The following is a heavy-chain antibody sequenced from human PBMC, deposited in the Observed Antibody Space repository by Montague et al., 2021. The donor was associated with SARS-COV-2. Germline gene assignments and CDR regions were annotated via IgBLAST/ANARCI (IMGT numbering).Heavy chain of an antibody. J-gene: IGHJ6*03. CDR2: IYYSGST. CDR1: GGSISSYY. Sequence: SETLSLTCTASGGSISSYYCSWIRQPPGKGLECIGYIYYSGSTNXNPSLKSRVTISVDTSKNQFSLKLRSVTAADTAVYYCARDSRTDFDWLFPDSGSYYYYMDDWGKGTTVTVSS. D-gene: IGHD3-9*01. V-gene: IGHV4-59*01. CDR3: ARDSRTDFDWLFPDSGSYYYYMDD.